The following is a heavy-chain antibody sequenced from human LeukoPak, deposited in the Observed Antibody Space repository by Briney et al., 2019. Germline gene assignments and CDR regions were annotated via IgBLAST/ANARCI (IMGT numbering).Heavy chain of an antibody. CDR1: GYSISSGYY. V-gene: IGHV4-38-2*02. Sequence: SESLSLTCTVSGYSISSGYYWGWIRQAPGKGLEWIGSIYHSGITYYNPSLKSRVTISVDTSKNQFSLKLSSVTAADTAVYYCARDPSRTGELDYWGQGTLVTVSS. CDR2: IYHSGIT. D-gene: IGHD7-27*01. J-gene: IGHJ4*02. CDR3: ARDPSRTGELDY.